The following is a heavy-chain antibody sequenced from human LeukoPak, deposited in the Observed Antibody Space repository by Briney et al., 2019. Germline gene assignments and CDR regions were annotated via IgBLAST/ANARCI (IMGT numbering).Heavy chain of an antibody. CDR1: GFTFSTYE. CDR3: ARDGSGWHTY. J-gene: IGHJ4*02. V-gene: IGHV3-48*03. CDR2: ISSDGTRI. D-gene: IGHD6-19*01. Sequence: PGGSLRLSCAASGFTFSTYEMNWVRQAPGVGLEWVSYISSDGTRIYYADSVKGRFTISRDNAKNSLYLQMNSLRAEDTPVYYYARDGSGWHTYWGQGTLVTVSS.